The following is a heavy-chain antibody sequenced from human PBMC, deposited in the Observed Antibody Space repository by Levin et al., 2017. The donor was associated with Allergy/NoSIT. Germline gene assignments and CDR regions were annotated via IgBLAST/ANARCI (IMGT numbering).Heavy chain of an antibody. CDR1: GGSITSSSYQ. V-gene: IGHV4-39*07. Sequence: MTGGSLRLSCTVSGGSITSSSYQWGWIRQPPGKGLEWIGNIYYSGSTSYNPSLKDRVTISIDTSKNQFFLKLTSVTAAETAVYYCARVLSAISAAGPEYLGQGTLVTVSS. CDR2: IYYSGST. D-gene: IGHD6-13*01. J-gene: IGHJ4*02. CDR3: ARVLSAISAAGPEY.